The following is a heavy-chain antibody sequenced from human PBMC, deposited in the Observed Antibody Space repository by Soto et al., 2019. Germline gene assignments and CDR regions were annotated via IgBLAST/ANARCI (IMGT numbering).Heavy chain of an antibody. CDR2: ILPIFYTA. J-gene: IGHJ3*02. D-gene: IGHD1-26*01. CDR3: ASALGWELHVAFDI. V-gene: IGHV1-69*13. CDR1: GGTFSGYA. Sequence: SVKVACKASGGTFSGYAISWVRQAPGKGLEWMGGILPIFYTANYAQTFQGSVAITADECTGKVLMVLSSQRYEDTAVHYRASALGWELHVAFDIWAQGAMVSV.